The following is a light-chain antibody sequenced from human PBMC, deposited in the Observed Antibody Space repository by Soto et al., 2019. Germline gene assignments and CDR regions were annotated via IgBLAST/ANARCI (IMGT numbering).Light chain of an antibody. CDR3: SSYTSSITLV. Sequence: QSALTQPASVSGSPGQSITISCTGTSSDIGAYNLVSWYQQHPGKVPKLLIHDVTYRPSGVSNRFSGFKSGTTASLTISGLQAEDEAYYYCSSYTSSITLVFGGGTKLTVL. CDR2: DVT. V-gene: IGLV2-14*03. CDR1: SSDIGAYNL. J-gene: IGLJ3*02.